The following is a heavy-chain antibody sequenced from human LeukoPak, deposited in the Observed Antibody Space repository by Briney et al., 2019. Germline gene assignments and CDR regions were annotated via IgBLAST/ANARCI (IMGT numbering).Heavy chain of an antibody. V-gene: IGHV3-66*01. CDR2: IYSGGST. CDR3: ARRDGDNDRGFDY. J-gene: IGHJ4*02. Sequence: GGSLRLSCAASGFTVSHNYMSWVRQAPGKGLEWVSVIYSGGSTNYADSVKGRFTISRDNSKNTLYLQMNSLRAEDTAVYYCARRDGDNDRGFDYWGQGTLVTVSS. CDR1: GFTVSHNY. D-gene: IGHD4-23*01.